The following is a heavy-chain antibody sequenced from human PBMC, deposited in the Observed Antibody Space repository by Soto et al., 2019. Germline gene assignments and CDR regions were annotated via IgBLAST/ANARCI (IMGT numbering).Heavy chain of an antibody. CDR2: FDPEYGET. D-gene: IGHD3-3*01. V-gene: IGHV1-24*01. CDR3: ATARRFLEWPDFDY. J-gene: IGHJ4*02. Sequence: ASVKVSCKVSGYTLTELSMHWVRQAPGKGLEWMGGFDPEYGETIYAQKFQGRVTMTEDTSTDTAYMELSSLRSEDTAVYYCATARRFLEWPDFDYWGQGTLVTVSS. CDR1: GYTLTELS.